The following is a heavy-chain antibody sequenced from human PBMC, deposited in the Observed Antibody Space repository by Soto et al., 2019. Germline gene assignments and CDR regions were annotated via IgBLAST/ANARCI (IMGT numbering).Heavy chain of an antibody. CDR3: AKDDCSGGSCYSAPDAFDI. Sequence: GGSLRLSCAASGFTFSSYAMSWVRQAPGKGLEWVSAISGSGGSTYYADSVKGRFTIARDNSKNTLYLQMNSLRAEDPAVYYCAKDDCSGGSCYSAPDAFDIWGQGTMVTVSS. D-gene: IGHD2-15*01. CDR2: ISGSGGST. V-gene: IGHV3-23*01. CDR1: GFTFSSYA. J-gene: IGHJ3*02.